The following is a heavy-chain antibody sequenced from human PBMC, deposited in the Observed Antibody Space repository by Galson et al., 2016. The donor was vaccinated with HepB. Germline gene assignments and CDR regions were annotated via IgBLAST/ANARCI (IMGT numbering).Heavy chain of an antibody. CDR2: ISGRGDRI. D-gene: IGHD3-10*01. CDR3: AKEGWFGELLYGHFDF. Sequence: LRLSCAASGFTFSSFAMSWVRRVPGKGLEWVSAISGRGDRIRYAESVKGRFIISRDNSKNTLDVEMKSLRVEDTAVYYCAKEGWFGELLYGHFDFWGQGTLVTSPQ. J-gene: IGHJ4*02. V-gene: IGHV3-23*01. CDR1: GFTFSSFA.